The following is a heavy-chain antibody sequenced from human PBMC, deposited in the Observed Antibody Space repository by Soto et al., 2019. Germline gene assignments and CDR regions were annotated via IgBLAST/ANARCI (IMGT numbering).Heavy chain of an antibody. CDR3: ARHAPYSGSGGDY. J-gene: IGHJ4*02. V-gene: IGHV4-39*01. CDR1: GGSISSSSYY. Sequence: QLQLQESGPGLVKPSETLSLTCTVSGGSISSSSYYWGWIRQPPGKGLEWIGSIYYSGSTYYNPSLKRRVTIPVDTSKNQFSLKLSSVTAADTAVYYCARHAPYSGSGGDYWGQGTLVTVSS. CDR2: IYYSGST. D-gene: IGHD6-13*01.